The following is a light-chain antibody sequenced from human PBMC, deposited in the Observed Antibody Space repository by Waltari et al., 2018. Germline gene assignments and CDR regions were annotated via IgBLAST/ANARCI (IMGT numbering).Light chain of an antibody. V-gene: IGKV4-1*01. Sequence: DIVMTQSPDFLPVSLGASATISCRSSQSVFHSSTYGNAIAWFQQRPGQPPKLLIYWTSTRESGVPDRFSGSGSGTDFTLTISSLQAEDVAVYYCQQYYSIPYTFGPGTKLEIK. CDR2: WTS. J-gene: IGKJ2*01. CDR3: QQYYSIPYT. CDR1: QSVFHSSTYGNA.